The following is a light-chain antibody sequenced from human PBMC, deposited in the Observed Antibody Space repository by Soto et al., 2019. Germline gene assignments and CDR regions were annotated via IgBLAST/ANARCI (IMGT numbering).Light chain of an antibody. V-gene: IGLV1-40*01. CDR2: GHS. CDR1: SSNIGAGYD. Sequence: QSVLTQPPSVSGAPGQRVTISCTGSSSNIGAGYDVHWYQQLPGTAPKLLIYGHSNRPSGVPDRFSGSRSGTSASLAITGLQAEDEADYYCQSYDSGLSGSVFGTGTKVTVL. J-gene: IGLJ1*01. CDR3: QSYDSGLSGSV.